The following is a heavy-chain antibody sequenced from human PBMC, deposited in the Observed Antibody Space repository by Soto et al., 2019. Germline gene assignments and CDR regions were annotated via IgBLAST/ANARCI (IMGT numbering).Heavy chain of an antibody. CDR2: IDPSDSYT. CDR3: ARRSSSSPNLYYYYYGMDV. V-gene: IGHV5-10-1*01. J-gene: IGHJ6*02. D-gene: IGHD6-6*01. Sequence: GDSLKISCKGSGYSFTSYWISWVRQMPVKGLEWMGMIDPSDSYTNYSPSFQGHVTISADKSISTAYLQWSSLKASDTAMYYCARRSSSSPNLYYYYYGMDVWGQGTTVTVS. CDR1: GYSFTSYW.